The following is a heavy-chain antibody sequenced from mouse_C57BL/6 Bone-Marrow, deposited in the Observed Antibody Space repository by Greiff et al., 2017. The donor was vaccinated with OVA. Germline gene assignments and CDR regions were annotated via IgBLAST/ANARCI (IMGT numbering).Heavy chain of an antibody. J-gene: IGHJ3*01. CDR1: VYTFTSYW. CDR2: IYPGSGST. V-gene: IGHV1-55*01. Sequence: VQLQQPGAELVKPGASVKMSCKASVYTFTSYWITWVKQRPGQGLEWIGDIYPGSGSTNYNEKFKSKATLTVDTSSSTAYMQLSSLTSEDSAVYYCARPLLTGSSWFAYWGQGTLVTVAA. CDR3: ARPLLTGSSWFAY. D-gene: IGHD4-1*01.